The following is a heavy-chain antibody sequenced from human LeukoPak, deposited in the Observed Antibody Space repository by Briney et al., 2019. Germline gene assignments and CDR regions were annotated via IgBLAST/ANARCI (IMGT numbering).Heavy chain of an antibody. CDR2: ISSSSSYI. V-gene: IGHV3-21*01. CDR1: GFTFSSYS. J-gene: IGHJ3*02. D-gene: IGHD2-2*02. Sequence: SGGSLRLSCAASGFTFSSYSMNWVRQAPGKGLEWVSSISSSSSYIYYADSVKGRFTISRDNAKNSLYLQMNSLRAEDTAVYYCARGCSTSCYSPAAFDIWGQGTMVTVSS. CDR3: ARGCSTSCYSPAAFDI.